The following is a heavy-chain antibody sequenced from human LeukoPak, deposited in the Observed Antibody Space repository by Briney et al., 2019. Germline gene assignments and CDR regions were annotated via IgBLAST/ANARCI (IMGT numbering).Heavy chain of an antibody. CDR3: AIFPPAGPAATKYYYYYYYMDV. J-gene: IGHJ6*03. CDR2: INHSGST. CDR1: GGSFSGYY. Sequence: PSETLSLTCTVYGGSFSGYYWSWLRQPPGKGLEGLGEINHSGSTNYSPSLKRRVPLPVDPSKNQFSLTLSSVTTPDPAVYYCAIFPPAGPAATKYYYYYYYMDVWGKGTTVTVSS. D-gene: IGHD2-2*01. V-gene: IGHV4-34*01.